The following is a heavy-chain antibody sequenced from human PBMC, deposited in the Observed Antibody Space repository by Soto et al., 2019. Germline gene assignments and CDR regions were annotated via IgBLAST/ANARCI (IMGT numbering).Heavy chain of an antibody. CDR3: ARDTYYDSSGYSPNYGMDV. V-gene: IGHV1-46*01. J-gene: IGHJ6*02. Sequence: SVKVSCKASGYTFTSYYMHWVRQAPGQGLEWMGIINPSGGSTSYAQKFQGRVTMTRDTSTSTVYMELSSLRSEDTAVYYCARDTYYDSSGYSPNYGMDVWGQGTTVTVSS. D-gene: IGHD3-22*01. CDR1: GYTFTSYY. CDR2: INPSGGST.